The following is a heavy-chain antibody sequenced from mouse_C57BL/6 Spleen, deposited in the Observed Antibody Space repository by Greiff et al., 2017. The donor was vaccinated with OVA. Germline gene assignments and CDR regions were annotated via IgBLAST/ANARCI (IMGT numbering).Heavy chain of an antibody. J-gene: IGHJ4*01. V-gene: IGHV5-4*01. D-gene: IGHD3-2*02. CDR1: GFTFSSYA. Sequence: EVQRVESGGGLVKPGGSLKLSCAASGFTFSSYAMSWVRQTPEKRLEWVATISDGGSYTYYPDNVKGRFTISRDNAKNNLYLQMSQLKSEDTAMYYCARDADSSGYAMDYWGQGTSVTVSS. CDR3: ARDADSSGYAMDY. CDR2: ISDGGSYT.